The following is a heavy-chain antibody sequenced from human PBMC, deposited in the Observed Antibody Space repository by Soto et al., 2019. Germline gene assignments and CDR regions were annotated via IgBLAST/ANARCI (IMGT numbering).Heavy chain of an antibody. Sequence: QVQLQQWGAGLLKPSETLSLTCAVYGGSFSGYYWSWIRQPPGKGLEWLGEINHSGSTNYNPSLKSRVTISVDTSKNQCSLTVSSVTAADTAVYYCARGSRRYGSWSYSTKWGQGTLVTVSS. CDR1: GGSFSGYY. V-gene: IGHV4-34*01. CDR2: INHSGST. CDR3: ARGSRRYGSWSYSTK. J-gene: IGHJ4*02. D-gene: IGHD3-10*01.